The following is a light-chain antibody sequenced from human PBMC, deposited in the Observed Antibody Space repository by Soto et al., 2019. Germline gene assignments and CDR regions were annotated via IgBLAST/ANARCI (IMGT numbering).Light chain of an antibody. J-gene: IGKJ4*01. V-gene: IGKV3-20*01. CDR1: QSVSSSY. CDR3: QQYGSSLLT. Sequence: EIVLTQSPGTLSLSPGERATLSCRASQSVSSSYLAWYQQKPGQAPRLLIYNTSSRATDIPDRFSGSGSGTDFTLTIGRLELEDFAVYYCQQYGSSLLTFGGGTKVEIK. CDR2: NTS.